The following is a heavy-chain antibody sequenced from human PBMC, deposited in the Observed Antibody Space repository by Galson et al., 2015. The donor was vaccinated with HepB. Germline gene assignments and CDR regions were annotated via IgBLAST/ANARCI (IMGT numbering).Heavy chain of an antibody. Sequence: SLRLSCAASGFTFSSCEFNWVRQAPGKGLEWVAYIGISGGGSTKYYADSVKGRFTISRDNAKSSLYLQMNSLRVEDTAVYYCVTERWDQYQSLDDWGQGTLVIVSS. CDR3: VTERWDQYQSLDD. V-gene: IGHV3-48*03. J-gene: IGHJ4*02. CDR1: GFTFSSCE. D-gene: IGHD1-26*01. CDR2: IGISGGGSTK.